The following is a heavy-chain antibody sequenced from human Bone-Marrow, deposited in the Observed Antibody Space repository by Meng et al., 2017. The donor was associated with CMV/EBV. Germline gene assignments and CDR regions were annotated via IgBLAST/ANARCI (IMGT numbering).Heavy chain of an antibody. J-gene: IGHJ2*01. CDR3: TRLTCSGGSWYSVWYFAL. CDR1: GFTFSGSA. D-gene: IGHD2-15*01. CDR2: IRSKANSYAT. Sequence: GESLMISCAASGFTFSGSAMHWLRQASGKGLEWVGRIRSKANSYATAYAASVKGRFTISRDDSKNTAYLQMNSLKTEDTAVYYGTRLTCSGGSWYSVWYFALWGRGPLVPVSS. V-gene: IGHV3-73*01.